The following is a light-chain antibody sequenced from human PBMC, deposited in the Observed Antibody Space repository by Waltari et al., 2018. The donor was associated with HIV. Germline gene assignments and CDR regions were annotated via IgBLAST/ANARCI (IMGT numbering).Light chain of an antibody. V-gene: IGKV3-15*01. J-gene: IGKJ1*01. CDR2: VAS. CDR3: HQYNSLPWT. CDR1: QSVSTN. Sequence: EIVMTQSPATLSLSPGERVTLSCRASQSVSTNLAWYQHKPGQAPRLLISVASTRATGIPARFSGSGSVTEFTLTISSLKSEDSAIYYCHQYNSLPWTFGLGTKVEIK.